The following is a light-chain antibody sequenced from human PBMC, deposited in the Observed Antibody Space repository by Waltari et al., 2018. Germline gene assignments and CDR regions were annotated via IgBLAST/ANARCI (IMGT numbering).Light chain of an antibody. CDR2: AVS. Sequence: QSALTQPASVSGSPGPSFTIPCTGPRSALGNYTRVSWYQQHPGKAPKLMIYAVSKRPSGVSDRFSGSKSGDMASLTISGLQPEDEAEYFCSSYAGSSKGVFGGGTKVTVL. CDR3: SSYAGSSKGV. V-gene: IGLV2-23*02. CDR1: RSALGNYTR. J-gene: IGLJ2*01.